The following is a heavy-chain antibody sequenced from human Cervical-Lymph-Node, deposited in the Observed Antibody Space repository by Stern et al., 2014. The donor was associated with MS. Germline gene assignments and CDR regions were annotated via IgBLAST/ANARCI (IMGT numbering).Heavy chain of an antibody. V-gene: IGHV6-1*01. CDR3: ARETNRNLGGAFDS. D-gene: IGHD1-14*01. Sequence: QVQLQQSGPGLVKPSQTLSLTCVISGDSVSSDSSAWNWIRQSPSRGLEWLGRNYYRSRWYNEYELSVRSRISIKSDTSKNQFSLQLNSVTPEDTAVYFCARETNRNLGGAFDSWGQGTLVAVST. J-gene: IGHJ4*02. CDR2: NYYRSRWYN. CDR1: GDSVSSDSSA.